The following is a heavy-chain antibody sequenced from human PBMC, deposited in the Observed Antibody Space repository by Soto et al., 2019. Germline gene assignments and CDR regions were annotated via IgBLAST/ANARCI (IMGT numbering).Heavy chain of an antibody. V-gene: IGHV3-23*01. D-gene: IGHD4-4*01. Sequence: EVRLLESGGGSVQPGGSLILSCAASGFTFSSYSLSWLRQAPGKGLEWVSGISGSGQTTHYRDSVKGRFTISRDNFRNTLYLQVNSLRAEDTAIYFCAKSRGDSWTTYFFDYWGQGALVTVSS. CDR1: GFTFSSYS. CDR3: AKSRGDSWTTYFFDY. CDR2: ISGSGQTT. J-gene: IGHJ4*02.